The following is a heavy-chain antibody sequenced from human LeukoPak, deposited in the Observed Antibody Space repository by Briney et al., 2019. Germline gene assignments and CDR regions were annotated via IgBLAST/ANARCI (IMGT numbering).Heavy chain of an antibody. Sequence: ASVKVSCKASGYTFTSYGISWVRQAPGQGLEWMGWISAYNGNTNYAQKLQGRVTMTTDTSTSTAYMELRSLRSEDTAVYYCARDRTMVREGPHLGYYYMDVWGKGTTVTISS. CDR2: ISAYNGNT. V-gene: IGHV1-18*01. D-gene: IGHD3-10*01. CDR3: ARDRTMVREGPHLGYYYMDV. J-gene: IGHJ6*03. CDR1: GYTFTSYG.